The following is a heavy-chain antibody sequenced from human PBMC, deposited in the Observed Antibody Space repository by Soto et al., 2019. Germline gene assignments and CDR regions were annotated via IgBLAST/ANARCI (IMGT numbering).Heavy chain of an antibody. J-gene: IGHJ4*02. Sequence: SETLSLTCAVSGGSISRGGYYWSWIRQPPGKGLEWIGYIYHSGIIYYNPSLKSRVTISVDRSKNQFSLKLSSVTAADTAVYYCASRDPGTSVDYWGQGTLVTVSS. V-gene: IGHV4-30-2*01. CDR3: ASRDPGTSVDY. D-gene: IGHD1-7*01. CDR1: GGSISRGGYY. CDR2: IYHSGII.